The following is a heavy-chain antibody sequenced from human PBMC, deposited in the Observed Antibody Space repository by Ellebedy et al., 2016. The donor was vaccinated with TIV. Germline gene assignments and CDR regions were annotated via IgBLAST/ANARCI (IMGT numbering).Heavy chain of an antibody. Sequence: GESLKISCEASGFTFRSYGMHWVRQAPGNGLEWVAAISHDGLTKYYADSVKDRFTVSRDNSKNTLYLQVNSLRAEDTAVFYCAKVAVGFYMGPDCFDYWGQGTPVTVSS. CDR1: GFTFRSYG. V-gene: IGHV3-30*18. CDR2: ISHDGLTK. D-gene: IGHD2-21*02. CDR3: AKVAVGFYMGPDCFDY. J-gene: IGHJ4*02.